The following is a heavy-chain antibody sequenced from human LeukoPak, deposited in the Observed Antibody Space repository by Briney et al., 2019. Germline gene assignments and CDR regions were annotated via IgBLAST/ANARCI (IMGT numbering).Heavy chain of an antibody. V-gene: IGHV4-59*08. CDR1: GGSIRSYY. CDR3: ASYGSGSYFWDFDL. CDR2: IFYSGTT. Sequence: SVTLSLTCTVSGGSIRSYYWSWIRQPPGKGLEWVGYIFYSGTTDSNPSLKSRVTMSVDTSKNQFSLKLSSVTAADTAVYYCASYGSGSYFWDFDLWGRGTLVTVSS. J-gene: IGHJ2*01. D-gene: IGHD3-10*01.